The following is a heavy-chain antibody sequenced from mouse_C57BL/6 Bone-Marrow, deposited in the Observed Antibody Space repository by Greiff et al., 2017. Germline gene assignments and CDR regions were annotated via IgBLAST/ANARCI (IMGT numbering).Heavy chain of an antibody. J-gene: IGHJ4*01. V-gene: IGHV1-69*01. CDR3: ARGLLRSGYAMDY. CDR1: GYTFTSYW. CDR2: IDPSDSYT. D-gene: IGHD1-1*01. Sequence: VQLQQPGAELVMPGASVKLSCKASGYTFTSYWMHWVKQRPGQGLEWIGEIDPSDSYTNYNQKFKGKSTLTVDKSSSTAYMQLSSLTSEDSAVYYCARGLLRSGYAMDYWGQGTSVTVSS.